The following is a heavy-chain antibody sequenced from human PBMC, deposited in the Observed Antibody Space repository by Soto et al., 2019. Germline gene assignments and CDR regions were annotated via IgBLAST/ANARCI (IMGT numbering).Heavy chain of an antibody. CDR2: INPSGGST. V-gene: IGHV1-46*01. Sequence: QVHLVQSGAAVKKPGASVTVSCKASGYTFTNYYIHWVRQAPGQGLEWMGVINPSGGSTDYTPKFQDRVTMSRDTSTTTVYMELSSLRSEDTAVYYCARDHRLLWFGELLIWCQGTLVTVSS. CDR1: GYTFTNYY. J-gene: IGHJ4*02. CDR3: ARDHRLLWFGELLI. D-gene: IGHD3-10*01.